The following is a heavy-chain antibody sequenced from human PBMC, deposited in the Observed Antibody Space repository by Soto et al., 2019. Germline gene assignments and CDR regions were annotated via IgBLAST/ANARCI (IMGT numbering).Heavy chain of an antibody. J-gene: IGHJ4*02. CDR3: AKDWYSGSHYLAY. CDR1: GFTCSTYG. CDR2: ISYDGSNK. Sequence: GGSLRLACAASGFTCSTYGMHWVRQAPGKGLEWVAVISYDGSNKYYADSVKGRFTISRDNSKNTLYLQMNSLRAEDTAVYYCAKDWYSGSHYLAYWGQGSLVTVSS. V-gene: IGHV3-30*18. D-gene: IGHD1-26*01.